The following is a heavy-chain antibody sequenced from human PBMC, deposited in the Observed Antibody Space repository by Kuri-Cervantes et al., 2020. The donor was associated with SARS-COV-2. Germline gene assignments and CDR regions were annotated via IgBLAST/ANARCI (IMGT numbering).Heavy chain of an antibody. D-gene: IGHD3-10*01. CDR2: IYYSGST. Sequence: SETLSLTCTVSGGSISSSSYYWGWIRQPPGKGLEWIGSIYYSGSTYYNPSLKSRVTISVDTSKNQFSLKLSSVTAADTAVYYCAREWFEGYYYGMDVWGQGTTVTVSS. CDR1: GGSISSSSYY. CDR3: AREWFEGYYYGMDV. V-gene: IGHV4-39*02. J-gene: IGHJ6*02.